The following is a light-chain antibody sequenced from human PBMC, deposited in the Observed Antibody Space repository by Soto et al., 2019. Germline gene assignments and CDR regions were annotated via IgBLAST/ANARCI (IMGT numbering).Light chain of an antibody. Sequence: EIVLTQSPGTLSLSPGERATLSCRASQSISSSYLAWYQQKPGQAPRLLIYGASSRATGIPDRFSGSGSGTDFTLTISRLEPEHFAVYYCQQYGGSPRHTFDGGTKVEIK. CDR1: QSISSSY. V-gene: IGKV3-20*01. CDR3: QQYGGSPRHT. J-gene: IGKJ4*01. CDR2: GAS.